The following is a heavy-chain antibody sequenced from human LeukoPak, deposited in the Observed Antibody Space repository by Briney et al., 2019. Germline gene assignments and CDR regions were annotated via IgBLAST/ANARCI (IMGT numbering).Heavy chain of an antibody. CDR2: IYTSGST. CDR1: GGSISSYY. Sequence: SETLSLTCTVSGGSISSYYWSWIRQPAGKGLEWIGRIYTSGSTNYNPSLKSRVTMSVDTSKNQFSLKLSSVTAADTAVYYCARVNRMNPPGYCSGGSCRDYYYYYMDVWGKGTTVTVSS. CDR3: ARVNRMNPPGYCSGGSCRDYYYYYMDV. D-gene: IGHD2-15*01. V-gene: IGHV4-4*07. J-gene: IGHJ6*03.